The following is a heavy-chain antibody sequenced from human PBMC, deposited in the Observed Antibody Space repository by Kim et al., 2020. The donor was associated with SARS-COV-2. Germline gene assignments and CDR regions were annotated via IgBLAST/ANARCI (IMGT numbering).Heavy chain of an antibody. CDR3: AKDRYYYVWGWFDP. CDR1: GFTFDDYA. D-gene: IGHD3-10*02. J-gene: IGHJ5*02. Sequence: GGSLRLSCAASGFTFDDYAMHWVRQAPGKGLEWVSGISWNSGSIGYADSVKGRFTISRDNAKNSLYLQMNSLRAEDTALYYCAKDRYYYVWGWFDPWGQGTLVTVSS. V-gene: IGHV3-9*01. CDR2: ISWNSGSI.